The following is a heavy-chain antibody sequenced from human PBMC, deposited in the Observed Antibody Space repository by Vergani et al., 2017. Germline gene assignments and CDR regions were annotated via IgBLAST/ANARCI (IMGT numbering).Heavy chain of an antibody. CDR2: VDPEDGET. Sequence: EVQLVQSGAEVKKPGATMKISCKVSGYTFTDHYMPWVKQAPGKGLEWMGLVDPEDGETIYAEKFKGRVTIAADTSTDTAHLELSSLRSEDTAVYYCATPRLRFSYYYYYGMDVWGQGTTVTVSS. J-gene: IGHJ6*02. CDR1: GYTFTDHY. V-gene: IGHV1-69-2*01. CDR3: ATPRLRFSYYYYYGMDV. D-gene: IGHD5-12*01.